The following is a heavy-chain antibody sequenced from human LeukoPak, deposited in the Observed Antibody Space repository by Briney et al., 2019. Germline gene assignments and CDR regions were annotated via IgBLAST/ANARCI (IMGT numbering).Heavy chain of an antibody. CDR2: IIPIFGTA. J-gene: IGHJ4*02. D-gene: IGHD3-22*01. CDR3: ARGDYYDSSGNSPYYFDY. V-gene: IGHV1-69*13. Sequence: GASVKVSCKASGYTFSSYAISWVRQAPGQGLEWMGGIIPIFGTANYAQKFQGRVTITADESTSTAYMELSSLRSEDTAVYYCARGDYYDSSGNSPYYFDYWGQGTLVTVSS. CDR1: GYTFSSYA.